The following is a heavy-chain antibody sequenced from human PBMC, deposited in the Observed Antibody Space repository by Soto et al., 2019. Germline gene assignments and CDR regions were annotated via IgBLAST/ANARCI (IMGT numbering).Heavy chain of an antibody. CDR2: INSDGSST. CDR1: GFTFSSYW. Sequence: EVQLVESGGGLVQPGGSLRLSCAASGFTFSSYWMHWVRQAPGKGLVWVSRINSDGSSTSYADSVKGRFTISRDNAKNTLYLHMNSLRAEDTAVYYCAREDPGPVEHFDYWGQGTLVTVSS. CDR3: AREDPGPVEHFDY. J-gene: IGHJ4*02. V-gene: IGHV3-74*01. D-gene: IGHD2-15*01.